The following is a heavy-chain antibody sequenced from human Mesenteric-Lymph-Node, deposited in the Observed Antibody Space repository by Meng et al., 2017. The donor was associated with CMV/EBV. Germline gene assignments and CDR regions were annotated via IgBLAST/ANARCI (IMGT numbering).Heavy chain of an antibody. J-gene: IGHJ4*02. CDR1: GFTFSSYA. Sequence: GESLKISCAASGFTFSSYAMSWVRQAPGKGLEWVSGISGSGGSTYYADSVKGRFTISRDNSKNTLYLQMNSLRGEDTAVYYCAKAPVRGVIIGVGYWGQGTLVTVSS. D-gene: IGHD3-10*01. CDR3: AKAPVRGVIIGVGY. V-gene: IGHV3-23*01. CDR2: ISGSGGST.